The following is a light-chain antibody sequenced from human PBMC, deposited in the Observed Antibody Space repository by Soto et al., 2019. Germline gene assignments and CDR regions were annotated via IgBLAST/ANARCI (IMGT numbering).Light chain of an antibody. V-gene: IGKV3-15*01. CDR1: QSVSSN. CDR3: QQYNNWWT. J-gene: IGKJ1*01. CDR2: GAS. Sequence: EIAMTQSPATLSVSPGERATLSCRASQSVSSNLAWYQQKPGQASRLLIYGASTRATGIPARFSGSGSGTEFTLTISSLQSEDFAVYYCQQYNNWWTFGQGTKVDIK.